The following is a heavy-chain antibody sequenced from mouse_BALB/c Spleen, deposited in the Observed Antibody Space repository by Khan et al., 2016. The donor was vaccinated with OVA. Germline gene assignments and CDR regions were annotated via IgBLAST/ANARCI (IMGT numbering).Heavy chain of an antibody. CDR3: ARWPRGY. V-gene: IGHV14-3*02. CDR1: GFNIKDTY. J-gene: IGHJ2*01. CDR2: IDPANGNT. Sequence: VQLQQSGAELVKPGASVKLSCTASGFNIKDTYMHWVKQRPEQGLEWIGRIDPANGNTEFDPKFQGKATITADTSSNTVYLQLSSLTSDDTAVYYCARWPRGYWGQGTTLTVSS.